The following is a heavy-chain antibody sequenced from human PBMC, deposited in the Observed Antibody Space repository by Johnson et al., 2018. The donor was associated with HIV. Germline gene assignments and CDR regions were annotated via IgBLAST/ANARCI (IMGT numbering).Heavy chain of an antibody. CDR2: IRYDGSNK. CDR3: ARAYSYGAFDI. Sequence: QMLLVESGGGVVQPGGSLRLSCAASGFTFSSYGLHWVRQAPGKGLEWVAFIRYDGSNKYYADSVKGRFTISRDNSKNTLYLQMNSLRAEDTAVYYCARAYSYGAFDIWGQGTRVTVSS. J-gene: IGHJ3*02. V-gene: IGHV3-30*02. D-gene: IGHD5-18*01. CDR1: GFTFSSYG.